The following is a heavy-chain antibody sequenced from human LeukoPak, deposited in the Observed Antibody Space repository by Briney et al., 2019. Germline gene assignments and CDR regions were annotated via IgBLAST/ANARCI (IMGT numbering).Heavy chain of an antibody. Sequence: SLETLSLTCTVSGGSISSYYWSWIRQPPGKGLEWIGYIYHSGSTDYNPSLKSRVTISVDTSKSQFSLKLTSVTAADTAVYYCATLTTVVTAYYFDHWGQGTLVTVSS. CDR3: ATLTTVVTAYYFDH. V-gene: IGHV4-4*09. CDR2: IYHSGST. D-gene: IGHD4-23*01. J-gene: IGHJ4*02. CDR1: GGSISSYY.